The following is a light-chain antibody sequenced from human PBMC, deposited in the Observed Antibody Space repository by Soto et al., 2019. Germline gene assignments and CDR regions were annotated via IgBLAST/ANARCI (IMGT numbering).Light chain of an antibody. CDR2: GAS. CDR1: QSVSSY. J-gene: IGKJ1*01. CDR3: QHYNSPPRT. V-gene: IGKV3-20*01. Sequence: ELVLTQSPGSLSLSPGERATLSCRASQSVSSYLAWYQQKPGQAPRPLIYGASSRASGVPDRFSGCGFGTDFTLTISRLEPEDFAVYYCQHYNSPPRTFGQGTNVEIK.